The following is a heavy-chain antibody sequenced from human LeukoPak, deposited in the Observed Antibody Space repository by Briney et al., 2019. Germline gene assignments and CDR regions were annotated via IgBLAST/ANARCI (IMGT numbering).Heavy chain of an antibody. Sequence: GGSLRLSCAASGFNFDDYAMHWVRQAPGKGLEWVSGISWNSGNIAYADSVKGRFTIPRDSAKTSLYLQINNLRAEDTAVYYCAKDPFAYYYGSGNYYFDYWGQGTLVTVSS. CDR1: GFNFDDYA. CDR2: ISWNSGNI. V-gene: IGHV3-9*01. J-gene: IGHJ4*02. CDR3: AKDPFAYYYGSGNYYFDY. D-gene: IGHD3-10*01.